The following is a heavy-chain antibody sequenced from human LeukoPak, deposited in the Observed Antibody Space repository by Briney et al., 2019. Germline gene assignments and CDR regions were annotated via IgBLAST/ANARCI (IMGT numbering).Heavy chain of an antibody. CDR2: IYPGDSDT. D-gene: IGHD4-23*01. Sequence: GESLKISCKGSGYRFIHNWIGWVRQMPGKGLEWMGIIYPGDSDTRYSPSFQGQVTISADKSTSTAYLQWNSLQASDTAIYYCASIRYGGSSDDAFDIWGQGTMVTVST. CDR1: GYRFIHNW. V-gene: IGHV5-51*01. CDR3: ASIRYGGSSDDAFDI. J-gene: IGHJ3*02.